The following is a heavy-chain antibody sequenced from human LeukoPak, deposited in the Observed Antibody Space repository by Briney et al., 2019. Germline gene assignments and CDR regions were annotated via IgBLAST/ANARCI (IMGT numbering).Heavy chain of an antibody. Sequence: SETLSLTCTVSGASISSYYWIWIRQPPGKGLEWIGYIYYSGSTNYNPSLKSRVTISVDTSKNQFSLKLSSVTAADTAVYYCAAQGSGSYYHSYNWFDPWGQGTLVTVSS. D-gene: IGHD3-10*01. CDR2: IYYSGST. CDR1: GASISSYY. J-gene: IGHJ5*02. V-gene: IGHV4-59*01. CDR3: AAQGSGSYYHSYNWFDP.